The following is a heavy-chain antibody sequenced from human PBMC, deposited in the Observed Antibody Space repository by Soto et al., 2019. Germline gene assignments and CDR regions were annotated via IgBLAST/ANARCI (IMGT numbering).Heavy chain of an antibody. D-gene: IGHD3-3*01. J-gene: IGHJ6*03. CDR1: GFTFSSYA. V-gene: IGHV3-23*01. CDR3: ALSDFWSGYYLLNSRSPYYYYYMDV. Sequence: PGGSLRLSCAASGFTFSSYAMSWVRQAPGKGLEWVSAISGSGGSTYYADSVKGRFTISRDNSKNTLYLQMNSLRAEDTAVYYCALSDFWSGYYLLNSRSPYYYYYMDVWGKGTTVTVSS. CDR2: ISGSGGST.